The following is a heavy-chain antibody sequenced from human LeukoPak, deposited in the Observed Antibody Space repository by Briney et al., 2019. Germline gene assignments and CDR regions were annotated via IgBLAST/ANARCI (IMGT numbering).Heavy chain of an antibody. V-gene: IGHV1-18*01. Sequence: ASVKVSCKASGYTFTSYGISWVRQAPGQGLEWMGWISAYNGNTNYAQKLQGRVTMTTDTSTSTAYMELRSLRSDDTAVYYCARDESYDLKKENWFDPWGQGTLVTVSS. D-gene: IGHD3-3*01. CDR1: GYTFTSYG. CDR3: ARDESYDLKKENWFDP. J-gene: IGHJ5*02. CDR2: ISAYNGNT.